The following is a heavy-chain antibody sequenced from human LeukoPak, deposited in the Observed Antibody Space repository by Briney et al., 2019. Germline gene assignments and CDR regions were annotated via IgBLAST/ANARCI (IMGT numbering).Heavy chain of an antibody. CDR3: ARGTPDYGGNSRHQKTFDY. CDR1: GGSFSGYY. J-gene: IGHJ4*02. CDR2: INHSGST. Sequence: PSETLSLTCAVYGGSFSGYYWSWIRQPPGKGLEWIGEINHSGSTNYNPSLKSRVTISVDTSKNQFSLKLSSVTAADTAVYYCARGTPDYGGNSRHQKTFDYWGQGTLVTVSS. V-gene: IGHV4-34*01. D-gene: IGHD4-17*01.